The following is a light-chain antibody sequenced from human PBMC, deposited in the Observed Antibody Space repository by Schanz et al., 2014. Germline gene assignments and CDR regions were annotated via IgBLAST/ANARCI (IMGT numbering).Light chain of an antibody. J-gene: IGKJ1*01. Sequence: DIQMPQSPSTLSASVGDRVTITCRASQSISSWLAWYQQKPGKAPKLLIYDASSLESGVPSRFSGSGSGTEFTLTISSLQPDDFATYYCQQYNSYLWTFGQGTKVEIK. CDR3: QQYNSYLWT. CDR2: DAS. CDR1: QSISSW. V-gene: IGKV1-5*01.